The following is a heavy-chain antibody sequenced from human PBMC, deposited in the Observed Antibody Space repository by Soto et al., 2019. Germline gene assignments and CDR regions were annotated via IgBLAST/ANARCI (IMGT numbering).Heavy chain of an antibody. CDR1: GGSISTNNW. Sequence: QVQLQESGPGLVKPSGTLSLTCAVSGGSISTNNWWHWIRQPPGKDLEWIGEIHHTGSINYTPSLKSRVTMPIDESKNQFSLRLTSVTAADTAVYYCARERGAGTYQGFDYWGQGTLVTVSS. CDR3: ARERGAGTYQGFDY. V-gene: IGHV4-4*02. J-gene: IGHJ4*02. CDR2: IHHTGSI. D-gene: IGHD1-26*01.